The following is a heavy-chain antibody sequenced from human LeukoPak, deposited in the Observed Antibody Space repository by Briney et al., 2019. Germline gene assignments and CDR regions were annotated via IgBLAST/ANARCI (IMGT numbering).Heavy chain of an antibody. CDR3: ARGATETDYYDSSGYWFDP. CDR2: ISAYNGNT. D-gene: IGHD3-22*01. J-gene: IGHJ5*02. CDR1: GYTFTSYG. V-gene: IGHV1-18*01. Sequence: GSVKVSCKASGYTFTSYGISWVRQAPGQGLEWMGWISAYNGNTNYAQKLQGRVTMTTDTSTTTAYMELRGLRSEDTAVYYCARGATETDYYDSSGYWFDPWGQGTLVTVSS.